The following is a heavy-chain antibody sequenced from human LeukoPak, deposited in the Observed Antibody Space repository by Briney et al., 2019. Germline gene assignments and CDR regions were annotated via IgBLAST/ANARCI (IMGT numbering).Heavy chain of an antibody. CDR2: IYYSGST. D-gene: IGHD1-26*01. J-gene: IGHJ3*02. CDR3: ARDDIVGATNPLDAFDI. V-gene: IGHV4-59*01. Sequence: SETLSLTCAVYGGSFSGYYWSWIRQPPGKGLEWIGYIYYSGSTNYNPSLKSRVTISVDTSKNQFSLKLSSVTAADTAVYYCARDDIVGATNPLDAFDIWGQGTMVTVSS. CDR1: GGSFSGYY.